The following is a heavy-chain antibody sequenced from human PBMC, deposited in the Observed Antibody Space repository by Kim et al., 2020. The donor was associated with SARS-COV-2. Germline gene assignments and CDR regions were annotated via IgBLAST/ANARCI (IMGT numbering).Heavy chain of an antibody. Sequence: SVKVSCKTSGFSFTNSALQWVRQARGQRPEWIGRIVFGSERTQYAQKFQERVTITWDMSTSTAYMELSSLRSEDTAVYYCAAGEAGDYNSVHLDPWGPGTTVTVSS. V-gene: IGHV1-58*01. J-gene: IGHJ6*02. CDR3: AAGEAGDYNSVHLDP. CDR1: GFSFTNSA. CDR2: IVFGSERT. D-gene: IGHD4-17*01.